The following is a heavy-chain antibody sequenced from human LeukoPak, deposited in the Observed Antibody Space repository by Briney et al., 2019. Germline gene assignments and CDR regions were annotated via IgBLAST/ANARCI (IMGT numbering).Heavy chain of an antibody. Sequence: ASVKVSCKASGYTFTVYYMHWVRQAHGQGLEWMGRINPNSGGTNYAQTFQGSVTTTRETTISTAYMELSRLGSDAAALEYLSGFRDIGVRPAAIESFDSRGQGTMVTVSS. CDR1: GYTFTVYY. D-gene: IGHD2-2*01. V-gene: IGHV1-2*06. J-gene: IGHJ3*02. CDR2: INPNSGGT. CDR3: SGFRDIGVRPAAIESFDS.